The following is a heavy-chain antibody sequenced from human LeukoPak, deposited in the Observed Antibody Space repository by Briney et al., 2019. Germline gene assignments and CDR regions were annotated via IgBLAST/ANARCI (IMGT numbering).Heavy chain of an antibody. CDR2: ISSSGSTI. V-gene: IGHV3-48*03. D-gene: IGHD2-15*01. Sequence: GGSLRLSCAASGFTFSSYEMNWVRQAPGKGLEWVSYISSSGSTIYYADSVKGRFTISRDNAKNSLYLQMSSLRAEDTAVYYCARGVVVVAANDYWGQGTLVTVSS. J-gene: IGHJ4*02. CDR1: GFTFSSYE. CDR3: ARGVVVVAANDY.